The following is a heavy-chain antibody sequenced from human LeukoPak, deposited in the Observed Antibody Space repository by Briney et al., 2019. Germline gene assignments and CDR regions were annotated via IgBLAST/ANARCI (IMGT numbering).Heavy chain of an antibody. CDR2: IRYDGSNK. V-gene: IGHV3-30*02. D-gene: IGHD6-6*01. CDR1: GFTFSSYG. J-gene: IGHJ4*02. Sequence: GGSLRLSCAASGFTFSSYGMHWVRQAPGKGLEWVAFIRYDGSNKYYADSVKGRFTISRDNSKNTLYLQMNSLRAEDTAVYYCAKDQYSSSSYFDYWGQGTLVTVSS. CDR3: AKDQYSSSSYFDY.